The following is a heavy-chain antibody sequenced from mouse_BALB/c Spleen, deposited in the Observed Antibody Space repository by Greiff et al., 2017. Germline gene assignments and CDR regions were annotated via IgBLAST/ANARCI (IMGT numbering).Heavy chain of an antibody. CDR1: GFTFSSFG. Sequence: EVHLVESGGGLVQPGGSRKLSCAASGFTFSSFGMHWVRQAPEKGLEWVAYISSGSSTIYYADTVKGRFTISRDNPKNTLFLQMTSLRSEDTAMYYCARSGGNYVVDYYAMDYWGQGTSVTVSS. V-gene: IGHV5-17*02. CDR3: ARSGGNYVVDYYAMDY. CDR2: ISSGSSTI. J-gene: IGHJ4*01. D-gene: IGHD2-1*01.